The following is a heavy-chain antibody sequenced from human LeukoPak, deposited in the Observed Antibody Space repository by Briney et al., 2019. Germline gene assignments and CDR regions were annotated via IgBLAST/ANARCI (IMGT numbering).Heavy chain of an antibody. J-gene: IGHJ5*02. CDR3: AREESDWFDP. CDR1: GFTFDDYA. V-gene: IGHV3-9*01. D-gene: IGHD3-3*01. Sequence: PGGSLRLSCAASGFTFDDYAMHWVRQAPGKGLEWVSGISWNSGSIGYAGSVKGRFTISRDNAKNSLYLQMNSLRAEDTAVYYCAREESDWFDPWGQGTLVTVSS. CDR2: ISWNSGSI.